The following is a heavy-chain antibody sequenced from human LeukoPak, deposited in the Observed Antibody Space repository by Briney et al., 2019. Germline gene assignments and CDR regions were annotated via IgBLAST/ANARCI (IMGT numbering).Heavy chain of an antibody. CDR3: ARLTAGVVVAAHHVVEAKLYHYFDY. J-gene: IGHJ4*02. V-gene: IGHV1-18*01. D-gene: IGHD2-15*01. CDR1: GYTFTSYG. CDR2: ISAYDGNT. Sequence: ASVKVSCKASGYTFTSYGISCVPQAPGQGLGWMGWISAYDGNTNYAQKLQGRVTMTTDTSTSTAYMELRSLRSDDTAVYYCARLTAGVVVAAHHVVEAKLYHYFDYWGQGTLVTVSS.